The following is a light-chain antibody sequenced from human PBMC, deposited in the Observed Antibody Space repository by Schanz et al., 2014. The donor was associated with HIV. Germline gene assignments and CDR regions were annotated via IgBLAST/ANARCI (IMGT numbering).Light chain of an antibody. CDR2: GAS. Sequence: EIVLTQSPATLSLSPGARATLSCRASQSVSRNYLAWYQQKPGQAPRLLIYGASTRATGIPARFSGSGSGTEFTLTSSSLQSEDFAVYYCHQYNDWRWTFGQGTKVEIK. CDR3: HQYNDWRWT. J-gene: IGKJ1*01. CDR1: QSVSRN. V-gene: IGKV3-15*01.